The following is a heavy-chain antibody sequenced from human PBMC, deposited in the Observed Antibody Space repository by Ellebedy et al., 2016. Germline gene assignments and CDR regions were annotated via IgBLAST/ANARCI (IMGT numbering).Heavy chain of an antibody. CDR3: ATKGWLQFQGPD. V-gene: IGHV3-72*01. CDR2: IKNKANTYNT. J-gene: IGHJ4*02. Sequence: GESLKISXAASGFTFSDYYIDWLRQAPGKGLEWVGRIKNKANTYNTEYAASVKGRVTISRDDSKNSVYLQVNSLKTEDTAVYYCATKGWLQFQGPDWGQGTLVTVSS. CDR1: GFTFSDYY. D-gene: IGHD5-24*01.